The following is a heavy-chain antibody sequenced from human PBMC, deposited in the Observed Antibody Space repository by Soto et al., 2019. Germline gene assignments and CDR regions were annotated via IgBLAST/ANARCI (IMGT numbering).Heavy chain of an antibody. V-gene: IGHV4-34*01. Sequence: SETLSLTCAVYGGSFSGYYWSWSRQPPGKGLEWIGEINHSGSTNYNPSLKSRVTISVDTSKNQFSLRLSSVTAADTAVYYCARSHYDFWSGYLVFYYYGMDVWGQGTTVTVSS. J-gene: IGHJ6*02. D-gene: IGHD3-3*01. CDR2: INHSGST. CDR1: GGSFSGYY. CDR3: ARSHYDFWSGYLVFYYYGMDV.